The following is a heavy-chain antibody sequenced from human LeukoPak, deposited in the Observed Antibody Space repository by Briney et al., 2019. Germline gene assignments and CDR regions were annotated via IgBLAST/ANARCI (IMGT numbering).Heavy chain of an antibody. CDR1: GGSISSSTYY. CDR2: IYYSGNA. J-gene: IGHJ4*02. V-gene: IGHV4-39*07. CDR3: AIAWGGYYYVFDK. D-gene: IGHD3-22*01. Sequence: SETLSLTCTVSGGSISSSTYYWGWIRQPPGKGLEWIGNIYYSGNAYHNPSLKSRVTISVDTSKNQFSLKLSSVTAADTAVYYCAIAWGGYYYVFDKWGQGTLVTVSS.